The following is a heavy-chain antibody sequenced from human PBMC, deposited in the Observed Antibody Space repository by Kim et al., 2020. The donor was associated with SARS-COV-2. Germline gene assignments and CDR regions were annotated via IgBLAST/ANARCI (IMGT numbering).Heavy chain of an antibody. V-gene: IGHV3-30*04. Sequence: GGSLRLSCAASGFTFSSYAMHWVRQAPGKGLEWVAVISYDGSNKYYADSVKGRFTISRDNSKNTLYLQMNSLRAEDTAVYYCARGPDMTTVTDRRAFDIWGQGTMVTVSS. J-gene: IGHJ3*02. CDR1: GFTFSSYA. CDR3: ARGPDMTTVTDRRAFDI. D-gene: IGHD4-17*01. CDR2: ISYDGSNK.